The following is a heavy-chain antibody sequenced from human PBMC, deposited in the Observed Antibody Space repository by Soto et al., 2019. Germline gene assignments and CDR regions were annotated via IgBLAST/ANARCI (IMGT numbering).Heavy chain of an antibody. CDR3: ARLDIVVVPAARTQKYLGGSSGMDV. V-gene: IGHV4-34*01. D-gene: IGHD2-2*01. CDR2: INHSGST. CDR1: GGSFSGYY. Sequence: SETLSLTCAVYGGSFSGYYWSWIRQPPGKGLEWIGEINHSGSTNYNPSLKSRVTISVDTSKNQFSLKLSSVTAADTAVYYCARLDIVVVPAARTQKYLGGSSGMDVWGQGTTVTVSS. J-gene: IGHJ6*02.